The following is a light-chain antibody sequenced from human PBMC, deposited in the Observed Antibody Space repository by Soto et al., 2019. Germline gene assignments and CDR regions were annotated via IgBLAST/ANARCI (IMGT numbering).Light chain of an antibody. J-gene: IGLJ2*01. V-gene: IGLV1-51*01. CDR1: SSNIGNNY. CDR2: DNN. CDR3: ATWDGSLPGEV. Sequence: QSVLTQSPSVSAAPGQTVTISCSGSSSNIGNNYVSWYQQLPGTAPKLLIYDNNKPPSGIPDRFSGSKSGTSGTLDITGLQTGDEADYYCATWDGSLPGEVFGGGTQLTVL.